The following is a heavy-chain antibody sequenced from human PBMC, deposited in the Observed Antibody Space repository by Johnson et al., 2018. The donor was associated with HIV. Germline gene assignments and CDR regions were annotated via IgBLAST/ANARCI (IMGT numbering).Heavy chain of an antibody. CDR2: IRWNSDNI. J-gene: IGHJ3*02. CDR1: GFTFDDYA. CDR3: AKARVRYSSDVDALDI. D-gene: IGHD6-19*01. Sequence: VQLVESGGGLVQPGRSLRLSCAPSGFTFDDYAMHWVRQAPGTGLEWVSGIRWNSDNIAYADPVRGRFTIARDNAKNSLHLQMNSLRAEDTAFYYSAKARVRYSSDVDALDIWGQGTMVTVSS. V-gene: IGHV3-9*01.